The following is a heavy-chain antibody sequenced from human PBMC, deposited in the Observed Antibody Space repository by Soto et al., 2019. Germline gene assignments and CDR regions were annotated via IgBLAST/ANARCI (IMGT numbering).Heavy chain of an antibody. CDR1: GYTFTNYG. D-gene: IGHD3-16*01. CDR3: ARDIDYDVDY. CDR2: INAYNGHT. Sequence: QVQLVQSGVEVKKPGASVKVSCKTSGYTFTNYGVSWVRQAPGQGLEWVGWINAYNGHTNYAQNFKGRVTITTDTSTTTAYIDRRSLKSDDTAVYYWARDIDYDVDYWGQGTLVTVSS. J-gene: IGHJ4*02. V-gene: IGHV1-18*01.